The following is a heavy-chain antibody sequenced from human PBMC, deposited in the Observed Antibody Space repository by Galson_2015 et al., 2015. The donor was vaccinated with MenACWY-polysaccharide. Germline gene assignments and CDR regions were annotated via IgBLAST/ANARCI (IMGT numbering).Heavy chain of an antibody. Sequence: LSLTCAVSDYSIRSGYFWGWIRQPPGKGLEWIASIFHSGTTYYNPSLKSRVTISVDTSKNQFSLKLSSVTAADTAVYYCARVEKYSGSYY. CDR2: IFHSGTT. CDR1: DYSIRSGYF. J-gene: IGHJ6*03. V-gene: IGHV4-38-2*01. CDR3: ARVEKYSGSYY. D-gene: IGHD1-26*01.